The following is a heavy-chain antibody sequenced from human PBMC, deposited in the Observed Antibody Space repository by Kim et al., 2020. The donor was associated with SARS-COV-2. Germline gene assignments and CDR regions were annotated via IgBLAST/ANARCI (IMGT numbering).Heavy chain of an antibody. CDR3: ARVYGDYENWFDP. V-gene: IGHV3-33*05. D-gene: IGHD4-17*01. Sequence: GGSLRLSCAASGFTFSSYGMHWVRQAPGKGLEWVAVISYDGSNKYYADSVKGRFTISRDNSKNTLYLQMNSLRAEDTAVYYCARVYGDYENWFDPWGQGTLVTVSS. CDR1: GFTFSSYG. CDR2: ISYDGSNK. J-gene: IGHJ5*02.